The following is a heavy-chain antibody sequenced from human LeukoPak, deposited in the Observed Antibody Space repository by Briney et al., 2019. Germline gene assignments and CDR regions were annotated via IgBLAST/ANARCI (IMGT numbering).Heavy chain of an antibody. Sequence: GGSLRLSCAVSGFTFSSYAMSWVRQAPGKGLEWVSAISGSGPYTFYTDSVKGRFTISRDSSKNTLYLQMNSLRAEDTALYYCAKHGYCSGISCFFDFWGQGTQVTVSS. CDR1: GFTFSSYA. J-gene: IGHJ4*02. CDR2: ISGSGPYT. V-gene: IGHV3-23*01. D-gene: IGHD2-2*03. CDR3: AKHGYCSGISCFFDF.